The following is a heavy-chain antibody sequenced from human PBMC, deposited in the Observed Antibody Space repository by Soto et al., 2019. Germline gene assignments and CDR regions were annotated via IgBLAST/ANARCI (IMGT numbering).Heavy chain of an antibody. CDR2: ISGSGGST. CDR3: ATLDTYDILTGLKGQDY. CDR1: GFTFSSYA. D-gene: IGHD3-9*01. V-gene: IGHV3-23*01. Sequence: PGGSLRLSCAASGFTFSSYAMSWVRQAPGKGLEWVSAISGSGGSTYYADSVKGRFTISRDNSKNTLYLQMNSLRAEDTAVYYCATLDTYDILTGLKGQDYWGQGTLVTVSS. J-gene: IGHJ4*02.